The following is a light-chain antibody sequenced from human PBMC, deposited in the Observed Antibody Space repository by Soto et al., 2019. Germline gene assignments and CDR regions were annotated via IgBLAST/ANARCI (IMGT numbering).Light chain of an antibody. CDR3: QTWGTGIWV. CDR1: GGHSSYA. V-gene: IGLV4-69*01. J-gene: IGLJ3*02. Sequence: QPVLTQSPSASASLGASVKLTCTLSGGHSSYAIAWHQQQPEKGPRYLMKLNSDGSHSKGDGIPDRFSGSSSGAERYLTISSLQSEDEADYYCQTWGTGIWVFGAGTKLTVL. CDR2: LNSDGSH.